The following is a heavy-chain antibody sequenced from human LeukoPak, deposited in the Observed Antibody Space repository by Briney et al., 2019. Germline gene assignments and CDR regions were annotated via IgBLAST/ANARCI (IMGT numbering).Heavy chain of an antibody. CDR3: ARGRCRNSGCRPYFDY. CDR2: IYYSEST. CDR1: GDSFSNYY. Sequence: SETLSLTCAVSGDSFSNYYWSWIRQPPGKGLEWIGYIYYSESTNYNPSLKSRVTISTDTSKSQFSLNLRSVTAEDTGIYYCARGRCRNSGCRPYFDYWGQGTQVTVSS. J-gene: IGHJ4*02. V-gene: IGHV4-59*01. D-gene: IGHD2/OR15-2a*01.